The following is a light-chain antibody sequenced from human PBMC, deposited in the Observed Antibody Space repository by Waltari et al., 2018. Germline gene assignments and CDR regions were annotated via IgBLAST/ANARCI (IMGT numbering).Light chain of an antibody. J-gene: IGKJ4*01. V-gene: IGKV3-15*01. CDR2: GAS. Sequence: EKVMTQSPATLSVSQGERATLSCRASQSINSNLAWYQRKPGQAPRLLIYGASTRATGIPGRFSDSGSGTEFTLTISSLQSEDVAVYYCQQYNNWPLTFGGGTKVEIK. CDR3: QQYNNWPLT. CDR1: QSINSN.